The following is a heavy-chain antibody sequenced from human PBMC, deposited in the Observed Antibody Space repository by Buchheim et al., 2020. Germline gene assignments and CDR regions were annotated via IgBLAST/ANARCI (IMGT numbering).Heavy chain of an antibody. Sequence: QVQLVESGGGVVQPGRSLRLSCAASGFTFSSYGMHWVRQAPGKGLEWVAVIWYDGSNKYYADSVKGRFTISRDNSKNTLYLQMNSLRAEDTAVYYCARDAPPYGGNPFVVDYWGQGTL. CDR1: GFTFSSYG. D-gene: IGHD4-23*01. CDR2: IWYDGSNK. CDR3: ARDAPPYGGNPFVVDY. J-gene: IGHJ4*02. V-gene: IGHV3-33*01.